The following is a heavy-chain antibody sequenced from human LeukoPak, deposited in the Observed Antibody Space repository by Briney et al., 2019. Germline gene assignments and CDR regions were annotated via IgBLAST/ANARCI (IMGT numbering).Heavy chain of an antibody. CDR1: GASISSYY. CDR2: FYSSGST. Sequence: SETLSLTCTVSGASISSYYWSWIRQPAGKGLEWIGRFYSSGSTNYNPSLKSRVTMSVDTSKNQFSLKLSSVTAAATAVYYCARDLDSYSSTWYPYTSGWYLDYWGQGTLVTVSS. V-gene: IGHV4-4*07. CDR3: ARDLDSYSSTWYPYTSGWYLDY. J-gene: IGHJ4*02. D-gene: IGHD6-13*01.